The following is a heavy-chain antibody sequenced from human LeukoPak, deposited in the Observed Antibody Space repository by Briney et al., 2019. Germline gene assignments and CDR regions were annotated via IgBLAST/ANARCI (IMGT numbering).Heavy chain of an antibody. CDR3: AKDKQWLVFDY. CDR1: GFTFSSYA. J-gene: IGHJ4*02. V-gene: IGHV3-23*01. CDR2: ISGSGGST. D-gene: IGHD6-19*01. Sequence: QPGGSLRLSCAASGFTFSSYAMSWVRQAREKGLEWVSAISGSGGSTYYADSVKGRFTFSRDNSKNTLYLQMNSLREEDTAVYYCAKDKQWLVFDYWGQGTLVTVSS.